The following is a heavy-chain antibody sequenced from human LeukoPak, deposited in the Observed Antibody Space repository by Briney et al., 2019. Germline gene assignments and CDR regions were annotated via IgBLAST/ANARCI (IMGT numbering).Heavy chain of an antibody. D-gene: IGHD6-13*01. CDR1: GFTFSSYG. J-gene: IGHJ6*03. CDR2: IRYDGSNK. CDR3: AKDSSYSSSWYSPYYYYYYYMDV. Sequence: PGGSLRLSCAASGFTFSSYGMHWVRQAPGKGLEWVAFIRYDGSNKYYADSVKGRFTIYRDNSKNTLHLQMNSLRAEDTAVYYCAKDSSYSSSWYSPYYYYYYYMDVWGKGTTVTISS. V-gene: IGHV3-30*02.